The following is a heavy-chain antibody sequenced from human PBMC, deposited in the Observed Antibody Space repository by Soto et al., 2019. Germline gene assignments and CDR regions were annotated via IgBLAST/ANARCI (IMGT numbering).Heavy chain of an antibody. V-gene: IGHV4-30-4*01. Sequence: QVQLQESGPGLVKPSETLSLTCTVSGGFISGGDYYWSWIRQPPGKGLEWIGYIYYSGSTYYNPSRRSRGSMAVDTSQNQFSLKLSYVTAADTAVYYCARDGGESAYCGGDCPYWYFDLWGRGTLVTVSS. CDR1: GGFISGGDYY. D-gene: IGHD2-21*02. CDR2: IYYSGST. J-gene: IGHJ2*01. CDR3: ARDGGESAYCGGDCPYWYFDL.